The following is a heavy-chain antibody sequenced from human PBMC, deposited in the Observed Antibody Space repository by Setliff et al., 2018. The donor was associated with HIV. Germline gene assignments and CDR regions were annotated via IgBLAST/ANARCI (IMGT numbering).Heavy chain of an antibody. CDR1: GFTVSSNY. D-gene: IGHD1-26*01. Sequence: GESLKISCAASGFTVSSNYMSWVRQAPGKGLEWVSVIYSGGSTYYADSLKGRFTISRDNSKNTLYLQMNSLRAEDTAVYYCARQYSGSYYFRGYFDYWGQGTLVTVSS. V-gene: IGHV3-66*02. J-gene: IGHJ4*02. CDR3: ARQYSGSYYFRGYFDY. CDR2: IYSGGST.